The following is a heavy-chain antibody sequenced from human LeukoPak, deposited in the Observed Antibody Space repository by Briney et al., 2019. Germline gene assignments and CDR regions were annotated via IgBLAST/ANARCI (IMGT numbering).Heavy chain of an antibody. CDR1: GGSISSSSYY. CDR3: ARAGWGIAGLYYYYYMDV. CDR2: IYYSGST. J-gene: IGHJ6*03. D-gene: IGHD6-13*01. V-gene: IGHV4-39*07. Sequence: PSETLSLTCTVSGGSISSSSYYWGWIRQPPGKGLEWIGSIYYSGSTYYNPSLKSRVTISVDTSKNQFSLKLSSVTAADTAVYYCARAGWGIAGLYYYYYMDVWGKGTTVTVSS.